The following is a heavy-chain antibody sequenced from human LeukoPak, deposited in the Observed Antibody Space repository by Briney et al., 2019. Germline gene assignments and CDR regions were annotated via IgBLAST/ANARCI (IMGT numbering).Heavy chain of an antibody. Sequence: KSSETLSLTCTVSGGSISSYYWSWIRQPPGKGLEWIGYIYYSGSTNYNPSLKSRVTISVDTSKNQFSLKLSSVTAADTAVYYCARVGFLEWLFDYWGQGTLVTVSS. CDR1: GGSISSYY. D-gene: IGHD3-3*01. CDR2: IYYSGST. J-gene: IGHJ4*02. CDR3: ARVGFLEWLFDY. V-gene: IGHV4-59*01.